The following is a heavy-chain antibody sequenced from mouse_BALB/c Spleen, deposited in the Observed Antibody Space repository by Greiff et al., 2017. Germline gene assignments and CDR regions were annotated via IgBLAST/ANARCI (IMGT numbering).Heavy chain of an antibody. CDR3: ARGGDYYGYFDY. D-gene: IGHD1-1*01. CDR2: ISSGGST. CDR1: GFTFSSYA. Sequence: DVKLVESGGGLVKPGGSLKLSCAASGFTFSSYAMSWVRQTPEKRLEWVASISSGGSTYYPDSVKGRFTISRYNARNILYLQMSSLRSEDTAMYYCARGGDYYGYFDYWGQGTTLTVSS. V-gene: IGHV5-6-5*01. J-gene: IGHJ2*01.